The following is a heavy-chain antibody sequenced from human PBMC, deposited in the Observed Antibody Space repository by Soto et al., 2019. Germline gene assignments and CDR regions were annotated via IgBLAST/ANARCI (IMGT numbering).Heavy chain of an antibody. J-gene: IGHJ6*03. V-gene: IGHV4-59*08. CDR1: GGSISSYY. CDR3: ASLREGSYYYYYMDV. Sequence: QVQLQESGPGLVKPSETLSLTCTVSGGSISSYYWSWIRQPPGKGLEWIGYIYYSGSTNYNPSLKSRVTISVDTSKNQFSLKLSSVTAADTAVYYCASLREGSYYYYYMDVWGKGTTVTVSS. CDR2: IYYSGST.